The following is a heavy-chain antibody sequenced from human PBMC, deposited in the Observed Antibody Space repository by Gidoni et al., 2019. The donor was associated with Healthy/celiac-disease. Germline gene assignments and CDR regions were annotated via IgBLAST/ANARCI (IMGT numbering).Heavy chain of an antibody. V-gene: IGHV1-18*01. Sequence: TFTSYGISWVRQAPGQGLEWMGWISAYNGNTNYAQKLQGRVTMTTDTSTSTAYMELRSLRSDDTAVYYCARVGMGYSYQVYYFDYWGQGTLVTVSS. CDR2: ISAYNGNT. D-gene: IGHD5-18*01. J-gene: IGHJ4*02. CDR1: TFTSYG. CDR3: ARVGMGYSYQVYYFDY.